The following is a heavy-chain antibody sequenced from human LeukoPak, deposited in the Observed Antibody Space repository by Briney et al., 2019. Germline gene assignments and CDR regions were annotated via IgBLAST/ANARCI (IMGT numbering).Heavy chain of an antibody. J-gene: IGHJ4*02. Sequence: PGGSLRLSCAASGFTFSSYGMHWVRQAPGKGLEWVAVIWYDGSNKYYADSVKGRFTISRDNSKNTLYLQMNSLRAEDTAVYYCAKGGTDGTTFDYWGQGTLVTVSS. CDR2: IWYDGSNK. CDR1: GFTFSSYG. D-gene: IGHD1-7*01. CDR3: AKGGTDGTTFDY. V-gene: IGHV3-33*06.